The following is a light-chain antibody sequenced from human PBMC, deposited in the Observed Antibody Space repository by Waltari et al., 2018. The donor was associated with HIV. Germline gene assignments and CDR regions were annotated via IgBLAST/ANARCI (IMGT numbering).Light chain of an antibody. CDR2: DTS. V-gene: IGKV3-11*01. CDR1: QRVSGS. Sequence: EIVLTQSPATLSLSPGERATLSCRASQRVSGSLAWYQQKPGQAPRLLIYDTSNRATGIPARFSGSGSGTDFTLTISSLEPEDFAVYYCQQRSNWPSPTFGGGTKVDIK. J-gene: IGKJ4*01. CDR3: QQRSNWPSPT.